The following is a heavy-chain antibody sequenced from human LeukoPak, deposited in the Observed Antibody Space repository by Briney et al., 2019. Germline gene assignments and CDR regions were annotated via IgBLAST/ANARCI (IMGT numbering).Heavy chain of an antibody. J-gene: IGHJ1*01. V-gene: IGHV3-11*04. CDR3: ARVQSNRWELLFPH. D-gene: IGHD1-26*01. CDR1: GFTISTTY. CDR2: ISSSGSTI. Sequence: PGGSLRLSCGASGFTISTTYMSWIRQAPGKGLEWVSYISSSGSTIYFADSVKGRFTISRDNAKNSLYLQMNSLRAEDTAVYYCARVQSNRWELLFPHWGQGTLVTVSS.